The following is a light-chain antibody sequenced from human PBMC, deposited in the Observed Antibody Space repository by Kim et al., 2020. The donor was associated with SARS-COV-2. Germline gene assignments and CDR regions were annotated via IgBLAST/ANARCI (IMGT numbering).Light chain of an antibody. CDR2: SNS. V-gene: IGLV1-40*01. CDR1: RTNIESGYY. J-gene: IGLJ2*01. CDR3: QSYDSSLSAVV. Sequence: QGITVACTTSRTNIESGYYIHCYQQQPATAHTPHIYSNSDRPSAFPDRVSGSNSSTAASLSITVLQAEDEADYYCQSYDSSLSAVVFGGGTQLTVL.